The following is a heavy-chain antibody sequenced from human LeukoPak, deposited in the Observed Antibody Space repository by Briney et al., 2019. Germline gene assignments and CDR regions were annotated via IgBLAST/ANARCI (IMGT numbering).Heavy chain of an antibody. CDR3: ARGYSRAAFDI. Sequence: GGSLRLSCVGSGFTFSYYLMNWVRQAPGKGLEWVSFISSTGGTIYYADAVKGRFTVSRDNAKNSLLLQMNSLRAEDTALYYCARGYSRAAFDIWGQGTMVTVSS. D-gene: IGHD2-15*01. V-gene: IGHV3-48*01. CDR1: GFTFSYYL. CDR2: ISSTGGTI. J-gene: IGHJ3*02.